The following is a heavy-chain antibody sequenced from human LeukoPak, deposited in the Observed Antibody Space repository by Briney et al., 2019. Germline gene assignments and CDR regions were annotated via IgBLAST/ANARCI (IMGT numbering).Heavy chain of an antibody. J-gene: IGHJ4*02. V-gene: IGHV3-30-3*01. CDR2: ISYDGSNK. CDR3: ARDDDILTGYWPRLCLFDY. CDR1: GFTFSSYA. D-gene: IGHD3-9*01. Sequence: GGSLRLSCAASGFTFSSYAMHWVRQAPGKGLEWVAVISYDGSNKYYADSVKGRFTISRDNAKNSLYLQMNSLRAEDTAVYYCARDDDILTGYWPRLCLFDYWGQGTLVTVSS.